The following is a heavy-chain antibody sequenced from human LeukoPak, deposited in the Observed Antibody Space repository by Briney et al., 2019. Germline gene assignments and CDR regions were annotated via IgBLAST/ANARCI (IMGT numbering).Heavy chain of an antibody. CDR1: GFTFDDYA. J-gene: IGHJ4*02. CDR2: ISWNSGSI. CDR3: AKDIGYSSSWYEY. V-gene: IGHV3-9*01. D-gene: IGHD6-13*01. Sequence: PGGSLRLSCAASGFTFDDYAMPWVRQAPGKGLEWVSGISWNSGSIGYADSVEGRFTISRDNAKNSVYLQMNRLRAEDTALYYCAKDIGYSSSWYEYWGQGTLVTVSS.